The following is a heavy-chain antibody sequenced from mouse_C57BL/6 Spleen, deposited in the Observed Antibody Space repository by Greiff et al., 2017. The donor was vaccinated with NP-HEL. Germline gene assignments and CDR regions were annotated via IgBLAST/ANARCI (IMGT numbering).Heavy chain of an antibody. CDR1: GYTFTSYW. J-gene: IGHJ3*01. Sequence: VQLQQPGAELVMPGASVKLSCKASGYTFTSYWMHWVKQRPGQGLEWIGEIDPSDSYTNYNQKFKGKSTLTVDKSSRTAYMQLSSLTSEDSAVYYCARSYSNSWFAYWGQGTLVTVSA. CDR3: ARSYSNSWFAY. D-gene: IGHD2-5*01. V-gene: IGHV1-69*01. CDR2: IDPSDSYT.